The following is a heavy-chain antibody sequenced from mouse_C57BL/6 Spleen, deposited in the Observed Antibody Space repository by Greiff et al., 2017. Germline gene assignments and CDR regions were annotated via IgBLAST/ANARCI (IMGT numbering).Heavy chain of an antibody. J-gene: IGHJ3*01. V-gene: IGHV3-6*01. D-gene: IGHD2-3*01. CDR1: GYSITSGYY. CDR3: ARDGYYDWFAY. CDR2: ISYDGSN. Sequence: EVKLQESGPGLVKPSQSLSLTCSVTGYSITSGYYWNWIRQFPGNKLEWMGYISYDGSNNYNPSLKNRISITRDTSKNQFFLKLNSVTTEDTATYYCARDGYYDWFAYWGQGTLVTVSA.